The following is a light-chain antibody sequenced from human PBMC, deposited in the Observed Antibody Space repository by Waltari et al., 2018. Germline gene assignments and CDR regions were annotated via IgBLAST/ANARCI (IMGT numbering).Light chain of an antibody. V-gene: IGLV2-23*02. CDR1: SSDVGSYNL. J-gene: IGLJ1*01. Sequence: QSALTQPASVSGSPAQSITISCTGTSSDVGSYNLVSWYQQHPGKAPKLMIYEVTERPSGVSNRFSGSKSDNTASLTISGLQAEDEADYYCCSHAGSSIYVFGTGTKVTIL. CDR3: CSHAGSSIYV. CDR2: EVT.